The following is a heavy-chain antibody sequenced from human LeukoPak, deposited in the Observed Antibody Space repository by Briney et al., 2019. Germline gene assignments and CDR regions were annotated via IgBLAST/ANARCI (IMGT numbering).Heavy chain of an antibody. CDR3: AGSVGSGYYGYYYYYYMDV. CDR2: IYYSGST. J-gene: IGHJ6*03. CDR1: GGSISSYY. Sequence: PSETLSLTCTVSGGSISSYYWSWIRQPPGKGLEWIGYIYYSGSTNCNPSLKSRVTISVDTSKNQFSLKLSSVTAADTAVYYCAGSVGSGYYGYYYYYYMDVWGKGTTVTVSS. D-gene: IGHD3-3*01. V-gene: IGHV4-59*01.